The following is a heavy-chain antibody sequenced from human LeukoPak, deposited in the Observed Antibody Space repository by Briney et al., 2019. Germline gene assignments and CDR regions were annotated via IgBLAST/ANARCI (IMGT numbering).Heavy chain of an antibody. CDR2: ISGGGDGT. CDR1: GFTFSTYA. V-gene: IGHV3-23*01. Sequence: GGSLRLSCAASGFTFSTYAMTWVRQAPGKGLEWVSTISGGGDGTHYADSVKGRFSISRDNSKNTLYLQMNSLRVEDTAVYYCAKDLYGPGTYFDYWGQGTLVTVSS. J-gene: IGHJ4*02. D-gene: IGHD3-10*01. CDR3: AKDLYGPGTYFDY.